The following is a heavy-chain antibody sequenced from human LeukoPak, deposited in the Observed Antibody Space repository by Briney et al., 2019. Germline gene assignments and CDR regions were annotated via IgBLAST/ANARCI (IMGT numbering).Heavy chain of an antibody. J-gene: IGHJ5*02. D-gene: IGHD4-17*01. CDR2: ISDSGST. V-gene: IGHV4-59*01. Sequence: SETLSLTCTVSGGSINGYSWTWIRQPPGKGLEWIGYISDSGSTNYNPSLKSRVTLSVDSSNTEFSLRLNSVTAADTAVYYCARVFRGAVTSNWFDPWGQGTPVTVSS. CDR1: GGSINGYS. CDR3: ARVFRGAVTSNWFDP.